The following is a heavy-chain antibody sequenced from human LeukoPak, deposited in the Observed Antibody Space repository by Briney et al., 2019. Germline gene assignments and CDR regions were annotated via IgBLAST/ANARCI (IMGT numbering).Heavy chain of an antibody. Sequence: GGSLRLSCAASGFTFSSYAMSWVRQAPGKGLEWVSAISGSGGSTYYADSVKGRFTISRGNSKNTLSLQMNSLRAEDTAVYYCAKVSSSGWYSVFDYWGQGTLVTVSS. CDR1: GFTFSSYA. CDR3: AKVSSSGWYSVFDY. D-gene: IGHD6-19*01. J-gene: IGHJ4*02. V-gene: IGHV3-23*01. CDR2: ISGSGGST.